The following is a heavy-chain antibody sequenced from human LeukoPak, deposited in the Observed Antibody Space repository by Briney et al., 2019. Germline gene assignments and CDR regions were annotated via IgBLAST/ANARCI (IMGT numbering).Heavy chain of an antibody. CDR3: AREGWFGEPPSHWFDP. D-gene: IGHD3-10*01. V-gene: IGHV6-1*01. J-gene: IGHJ5*02. Sequence: SQTLSLTCAISGDSVSSKSATWNWIRQSPSRGLEWLGRTYYTSRWNVDYAVSVKSRITINPDTSRNRFSLQLNSVTPEDTAVYYCAREGWFGEPPSHWFDPWGQGTLVTVSS. CDR2: TYYTSRWNV. CDR1: GDSVSSKSAT.